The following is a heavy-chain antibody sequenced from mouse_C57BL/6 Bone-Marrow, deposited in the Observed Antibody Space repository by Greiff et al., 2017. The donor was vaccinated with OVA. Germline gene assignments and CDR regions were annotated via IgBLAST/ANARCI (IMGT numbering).Heavy chain of an antibody. Sequence: QVHVKQSGAELVRPGASVTLSCKASGYTFTDYEMHWVKQTPVHGLEWIGAIDPETGGTAYNQKFKGKAILTADKSSSTAYMELRSLTSEDSAVYYCTVGRFAYWGQGTLVTVSA. CDR2: IDPETGGT. J-gene: IGHJ3*01. CDR1: GYTFTDYE. V-gene: IGHV1-15*01. CDR3: TVGRFAY.